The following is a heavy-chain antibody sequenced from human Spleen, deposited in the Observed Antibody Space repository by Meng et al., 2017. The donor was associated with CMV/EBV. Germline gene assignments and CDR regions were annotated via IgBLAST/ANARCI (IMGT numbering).Heavy chain of an antibody. D-gene: IGHD2-2*01. CDR2: ITWNGGST. CDR3: AKGIGAAIVLAFDP. Sequence: GESLKISCAASGFPFSSYAMNWVRQAPGKGLEWVSLITWNGGSTFYADSVKGRFTISRDNSKNSLSLQMNSLKSEDTALYYCAKGIGAAIVLAFDPWGQGTLVTVSS. CDR1: GFPFSSYA. V-gene: IGHV3-43*02. J-gene: IGHJ5*02.